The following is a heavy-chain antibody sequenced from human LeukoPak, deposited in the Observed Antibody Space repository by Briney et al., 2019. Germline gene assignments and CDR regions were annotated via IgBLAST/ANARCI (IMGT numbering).Heavy chain of an antibody. CDR3: ARSLRSSSLYYFDY. Sequence: PSQTLSLTCTVSGGSISSGGYYWSWIRQHPGKGLEWIGYIYYSGSTYYNPSLKSRVTISVDTSKNQFSLKLSSVTAADTAVYYCARSLRSSSLYYFDYWGQGTLVTVSS. J-gene: IGHJ4*02. CDR1: GGSISSGGYY. CDR2: IYYSGST. V-gene: IGHV4-31*03.